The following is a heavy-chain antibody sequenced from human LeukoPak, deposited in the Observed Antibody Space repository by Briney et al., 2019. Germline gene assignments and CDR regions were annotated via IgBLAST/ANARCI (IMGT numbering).Heavy chain of an antibody. CDR2: ISGSGGST. CDR3: ARSRGSWPAFDI. D-gene: IGHD6-13*01. V-gene: IGHV3-23*01. J-gene: IGHJ3*02. Sequence: GGSLRLSCAASGFTFSSYAMSWVRQAPGKGLEWVSAISGSGGSTYYADSVKGRFTISRDNSKNTLYLQMNSLSAEDTAVYYCARSRGSWPAFDIWGQGTMVTVSS. CDR1: GFTFSSYA.